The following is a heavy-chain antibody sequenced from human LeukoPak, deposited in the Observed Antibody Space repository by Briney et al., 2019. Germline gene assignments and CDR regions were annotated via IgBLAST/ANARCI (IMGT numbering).Heavy chain of an antibody. Sequence: GGSLRLSCADSGLTFSNYEMNWVRQAPGKGLEWISYINLSGRTTYYADSVKGRFTISRDNAKNSLYLQMDSLRAHDTAVYYCVREAGSAWSKRFFDYWGQGTLVTVSS. CDR2: INLSGRTT. V-gene: IGHV3-48*03. CDR1: GLTFSNYE. D-gene: IGHD6-19*01. CDR3: VREAGSAWSKRFFDY. J-gene: IGHJ4*02.